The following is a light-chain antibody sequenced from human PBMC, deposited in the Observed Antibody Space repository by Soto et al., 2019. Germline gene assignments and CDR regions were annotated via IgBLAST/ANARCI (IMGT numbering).Light chain of an antibody. V-gene: IGKV3-20*01. CDR2: GAS. CDR1: QSVSSSH. CDR3: QQYGGSPRT. J-gene: IGKJ2*01. Sequence: EIVLTQSPGTLSLSPGERATLSCRASQSVSSSHLAWYQQKPGQAPRLLIYGASFRATGIPDRFSGSASGTDFTLTIIRLEPEDFAVYYCQQYGGSPRTFGQGTKLAIK.